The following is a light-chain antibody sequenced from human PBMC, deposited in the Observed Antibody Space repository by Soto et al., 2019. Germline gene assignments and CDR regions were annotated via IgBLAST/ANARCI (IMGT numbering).Light chain of an antibody. CDR1: SSDVGGYNY. CDR2: EVS. J-gene: IGLJ3*02. V-gene: IGLV2-14*01. Sequence: QSALTQPASVSGSPGQAITISCTGTSSDVGGYNYLSWYQQHPGKAPRFMIYEVSNRPSGVSNRFSGSKSGNTASLTSSGLQAEAEAAYFCSSYTTSGTPVFGGGTKLTVL. CDR3: SSYTTSGTPV.